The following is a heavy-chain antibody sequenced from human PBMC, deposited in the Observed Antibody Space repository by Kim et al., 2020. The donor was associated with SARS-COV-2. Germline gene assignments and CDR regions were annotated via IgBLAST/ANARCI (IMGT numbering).Heavy chain of an antibody. D-gene: IGHD6-25*01. CDR1: GGTFNNYG. J-gene: IGHJ6*03. Sequence: SVKVSCKASGGTFNNYGISWVRQAPGQGVEWMGRIIPINGVANFAQRFQNRITISADKSTSTVYVELRSLGSEDTAGYFCGRGRQEAPSPLSHVYRDVGGRGTMHPVSS. V-gene: IGHV1-69*04. CDR3: GRGRQEAPSPLSHVYRDV. CDR2: IIPINGVA.